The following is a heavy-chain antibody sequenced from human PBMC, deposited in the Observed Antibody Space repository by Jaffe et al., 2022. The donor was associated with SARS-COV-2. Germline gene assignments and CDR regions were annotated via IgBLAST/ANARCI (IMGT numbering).Heavy chain of an antibody. CDR2: INAGNGNT. CDR1: GYTFTSYA. Sequence: QVQLVQSGAEVKKPGASVKVSCKASGYTFTSYAMHWVRQAPGQRLEWMGWINAGNGNTKYSQKFQGRVTITRDTSASTAYMELSSLRSEDTAVYYCARAYCSGGSCYSAYDYWGQGTLVTVSS. V-gene: IGHV1-3*01. CDR3: ARAYCSGGSCYSAYDY. D-gene: IGHD2-15*01. J-gene: IGHJ4*02.